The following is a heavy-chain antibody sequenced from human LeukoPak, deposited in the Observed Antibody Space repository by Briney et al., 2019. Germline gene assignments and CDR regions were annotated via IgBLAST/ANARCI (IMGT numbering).Heavy chain of an antibody. CDR3: ARWIHATGGLDY. V-gene: IGHV6-1*01. CDR2: TYDRSQWLQ. D-gene: IGHD3-16*01. Sequence: SQTLSLTCDISGDSVSSGNVAWNWIRQSPSRGLQWLGRTYDRSQWLQQDGVSVKGRVTINPDTSKNQISQQLNPVTPDDAAIYYCARWIHATGGLDYWGQGTLVRVSS. CDR1: GDSVSSGNVA. J-gene: IGHJ4*02.